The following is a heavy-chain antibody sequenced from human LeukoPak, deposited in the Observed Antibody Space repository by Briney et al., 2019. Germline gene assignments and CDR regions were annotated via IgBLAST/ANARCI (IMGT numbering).Heavy chain of an antibody. J-gene: IGHJ4*02. V-gene: IGHV3-30*02. CDR2: IRYDGINK. Sequence: GGSPRLSCAASRFTFSSYGMHWVRQAPGRGPEWVAFIRYDGINKYYADSVKGRFTISRDNSKNTLYLQMNSLRAEDTAVYYCAKDPRVTITVTFYFEYWGQGTLVTVSS. CDR1: RFTFSSYG. D-gene: IGHD4-17*01. CDR3: AKDPRVTITVTFYFEY.